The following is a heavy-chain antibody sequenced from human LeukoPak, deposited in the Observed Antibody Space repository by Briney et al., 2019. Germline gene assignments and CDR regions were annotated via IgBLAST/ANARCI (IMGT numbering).Heavy chain of an antibody. V-gene: IGHV4-34*01. CDR1: GGSFSGYY. J-gene: IGHJ3*02. D-gene: IGHD3-22*01. CDR3: AGQWFKGAFDI. Sequence: SETLSLTCAVYGGSFSGYYWSWIRQPPGKGLEWIGEINHSGSTNYNPSLKSRVTISVDTSKNQFSLKLSSVTAADTAVYYCAGQWFKGAFDIWGQGTMVTVSS. CDR2: INHSGST.